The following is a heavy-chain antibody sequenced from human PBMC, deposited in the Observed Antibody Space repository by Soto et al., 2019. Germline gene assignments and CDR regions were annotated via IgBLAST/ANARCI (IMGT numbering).Heavy chain of an antibody. D-gene: IGHD1-1*01. CDR3: ARGRTGTTTCYYYGMDV. J-gene: IGHJ6*02. V-gene: IGHV4-59*01. CDR2: IYYSGST. CDR1: GGSISSYY. Sequence: SETLSLTCTVSGGSISSYYWSWIRQPPGKGLEWIGYIYYSGSTNYNPSLKSRVTISVDTSKNQFSLKLSSVTAADTAVYYCARGRTGTTTCYYYGMDVWGQRTPVTVSS.